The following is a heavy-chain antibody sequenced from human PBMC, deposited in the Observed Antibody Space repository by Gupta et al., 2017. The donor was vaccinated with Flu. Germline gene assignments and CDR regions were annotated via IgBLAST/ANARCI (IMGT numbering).Heavy chain of an antibody. J-gene: IGHJ4*02. Sequence: QVQLVESGGGVVQPGRSLRLSCAASGFSPSKHGMHWVRQAPGKGLEWVAVISSDGRNTYYTDSVEGRFSISRDTSQNTLYLQMNNLRPEDTAVYYCAKDRRVEASSQDYWGQGTLVTVSP. CDR3: AKDRRVEASSQDY. CDR1: GFSPSKHG. V-gene: IGHV3-30*18. D-gene: IGHD2-2*01. CDR2: ISSDGRNT.